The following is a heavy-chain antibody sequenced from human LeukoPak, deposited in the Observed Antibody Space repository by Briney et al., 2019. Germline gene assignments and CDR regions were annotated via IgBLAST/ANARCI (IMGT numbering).Heavy chain of an antibody. J-gene: IGHJ6*03. CDR3: ASKSGLRGSYYYYYMDV. D-gene: IGHD3-3*01. Sequence: ASVKVSCKASGYTFTSYYMHWVRQAPGQGLEWMGIINPSGGSTSYAQKFQGRVTMTRDMSTSTVYMELSSLRSEDTAVYYCASKSGLRGSYYYYYMDVWGKGTTVTISS. CDR2: INPSGGST. V-gene: IGHV1-46*01. CDR1: GYTFTSYY.